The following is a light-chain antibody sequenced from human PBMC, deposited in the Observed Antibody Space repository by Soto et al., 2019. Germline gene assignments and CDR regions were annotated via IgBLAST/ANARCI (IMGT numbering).Light chain of an antibody. CDR2: GAS. V-gene: IGKV3-15*01. Sequence: EIVMTQSPATLSLSSGERATLSCRASQSVSSNLAWYQQKPGQAPRLLIYGASTRATGVPARFSGSGSETEFTLTISTLQSEDFAVYYCQQYDNWPPLTFGGGTKVDIK. CDR3: QQYDNWPPLT. J-gene: IGKJ4*01. CDR1: QSVSSN.